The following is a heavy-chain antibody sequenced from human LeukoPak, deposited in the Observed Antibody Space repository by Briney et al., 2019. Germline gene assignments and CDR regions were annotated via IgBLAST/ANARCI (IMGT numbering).Heavy chain of an antibody. J-gene: IGHJ4*02. CDR2: IYYSGST. Sequence: PSETLSLTCTVSGGSISRYYWSWMRQPPGKGLEWIGYIYYSGSTNYNSSLKSRVTISVDTSKNQFSLKLSSVTAADTAVYYCARFSGSYPGLIDYWGQGTLVTVSS. D-gene: IGHD1-26*01. CDR3: ARFSGSYPGLIDY. CDR1: GGSISRYY. V-gene: IGHV4-59*01.